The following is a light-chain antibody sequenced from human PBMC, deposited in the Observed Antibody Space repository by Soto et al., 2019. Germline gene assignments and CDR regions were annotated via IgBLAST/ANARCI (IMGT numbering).Light chain of an antibody. CDR2: GAS. J-gene: IGKJ3*01. V-gene: IGKV3-15*01. CDR3: QQYDNWPFT. Sequence: EVVMTQSPATLSVSPGEGATLSCRASQSVSSKLAWYQQKPGQAPRLLIYGASTRATGIPARFSGSESGTEFALTISSLQSEDFAVYYCQQYDNWPFTFGPGTNVDIK. CDR1: QSVSSK.